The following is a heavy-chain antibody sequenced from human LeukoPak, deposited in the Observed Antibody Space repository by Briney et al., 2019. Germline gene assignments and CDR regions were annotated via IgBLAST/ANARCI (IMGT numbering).Heavy chain of an antibody. V-gene: IGHV4-39*01. D-gene: IGHD3-22*01. CDR1: GGSISSSSYY. CDR3: ASLPTHFPPWYYYDSSGPYYFDY. J-gene: IGHJ4*02. Sequence: SETLSLTCTVSGGSISSSSYYWGWIRQPPGKGLEWIGSIYYSGSTYYNPSLKSRVTISVDTSKNQFSLKLSSVTAADTAVYYCASLPTHFPPWYYYDSSGPYYFDYWGQGTLVTVSS. CDR2: IYYSGST.